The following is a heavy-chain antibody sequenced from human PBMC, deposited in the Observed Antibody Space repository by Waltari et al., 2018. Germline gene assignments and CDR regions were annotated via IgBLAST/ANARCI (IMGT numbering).Heavy chain of an antibody. CDR2: VNPNGGST. D-gene: IGHD3-3*01. J-gene: IGHJ6*02. Sequence: LVQSGAEVMKPGASLQVSCKASRAAVTQHYIHLVGRAPGQGLAWMGWVNPNGGSTNYAQRFAGRITVTWDTSISTAYMEFSRLTSGDTAVYFCAIRLRYYDFWSEGDVWGQGTTVTVSS. V-gene: IGHV1-2*02. CDR3: AIRLRYYDFWSEGDV. CDR1: RAAVTQHY.